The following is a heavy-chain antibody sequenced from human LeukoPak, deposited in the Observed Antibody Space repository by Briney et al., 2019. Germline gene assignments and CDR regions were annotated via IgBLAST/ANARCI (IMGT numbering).Heavy chain of an antibody. J-gene: IGHJ4*02. CDR3: ARQYCSGGSCYSSFDY. Sequence: GESLKISCKGSGYSFTSYWIGWVRQMPGKGLGWMGIIYPGDSDTRYSPSFQGQVTISADKSISTAYLQWSSLKASDTAMYYCARQYCSGGSCYSSFDYWGQGTLVTVSS. CDR2: IYPGDSDT. D-gene: IGHD2-15*01. V-gene: IGHV5-51*01. CDR1: GYSFTSYW.